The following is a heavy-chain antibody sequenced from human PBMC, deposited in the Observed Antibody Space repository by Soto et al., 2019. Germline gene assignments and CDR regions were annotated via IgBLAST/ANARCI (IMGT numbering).Heavy chain of an antibody. CDR3: ARVPDR. CDR1: GGSISSGGYS. J-gene: IGHJ5*02. CDR2: IYHSGST. V-gene: IGHV4-30-2*01. D-gene: IGHD2-2*01. Sequence: PSETLSITCAVSGGSISSGGYSWSWIRQPPGKGLEWIGYIYHSGSTYYNPSLKSRVTISVDRSKNQFSLKLSSVTAADTAVYYCARVPDRWAQGTLVTVSS.